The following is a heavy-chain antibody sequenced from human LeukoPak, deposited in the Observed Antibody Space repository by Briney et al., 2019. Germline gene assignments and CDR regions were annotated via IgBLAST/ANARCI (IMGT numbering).Heavy chain of an antibody. J-gene: IGHJ4*02. Sequence: SETLSLTCAVYGGSFSGYYWSWIRQPPGKGLEWIGEIHHGGSTDYKPSLKSRVTISGDTSKNQFSLRLSSVTAADTAVYYCARGSLPGYYFDFWGQGTLVTVSS. CDR2: IHHGGST. V-gene: IGHV4-34*01. D-gene: IGHD1-14*01. CDR1: GGSFSGYY. CDR3: ARGSLPGYYFDF.